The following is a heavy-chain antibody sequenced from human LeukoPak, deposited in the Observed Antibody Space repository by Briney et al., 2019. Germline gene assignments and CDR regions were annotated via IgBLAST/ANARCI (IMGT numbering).Heavy chain of an antibody. V-gene: IGHV1-69*13. CDR2: IIPIFGTA. CDR1: GGTXSSYA. J-gene: IGHJ5*02. D-gene: IGHD6-6*01. CDR3: ARSNIATRRGDNWFDP. Sequence: SVKVSCKASGGTXSSYAISWVRQAPGQGLEWMGGIIPIFGTANYAQKFQGRVTITADESTSTAYMELSSLRSEDTAVYYCARSNIATRRGDNWFDPWGQGTLVTVSS.